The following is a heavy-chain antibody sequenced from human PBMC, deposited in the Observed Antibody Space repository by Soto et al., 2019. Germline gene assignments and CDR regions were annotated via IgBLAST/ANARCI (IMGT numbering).Heavy chain of an antibody. CDR1: GGSISSGDYY. CDR2: TYFSGST. J-gene: IGHJ4*02. D-gene: IGHD4-17*01. Sequence: QVQLQESGPGLVKPSQTLSLTCTVSGGSISSGDYYWSWIRQPPGKGLEWIGYTYFSGSTYYNPYPTTRATISVDTCQNHFSPKLSSVTAADTAVYYCARVDYGDFNFDYWGQGTLVTVSS. V-gene: IGHV4-30-4*01. CDR3: ARVDYGDFNFDY.